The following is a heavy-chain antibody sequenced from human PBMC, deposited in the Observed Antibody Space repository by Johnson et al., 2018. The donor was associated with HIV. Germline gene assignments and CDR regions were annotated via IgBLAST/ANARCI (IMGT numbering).Heavy chain of an antibody. V-gene: IGHV3-15*01. D-gene: IGHD3-10*01. Sequence: EVQLVESGGGLVQPGGSLRLSCAASGFTFSNAWMSWVRQAPGKGLEWVGRIKSKTDGGTTDYAAPVKGRFTISRADSKNTLYLQMNSLKTEDTAVYYCTTDQGYYGDAFDIWGQVTMVTVSS. J-gene: IGHJ3*02. CDR1: GFTFSNAW. CDR2: IKSKTDGGTT. CDR3: TTDQGYYGDAFDI.